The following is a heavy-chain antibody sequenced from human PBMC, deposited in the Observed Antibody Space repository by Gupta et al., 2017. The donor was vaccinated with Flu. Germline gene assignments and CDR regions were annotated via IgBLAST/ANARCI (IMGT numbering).Heavy chain of an antibody. D-gene: IGHD3-22*01. CDR1: GFTFSSYE. V-gene: IGHV3-48*03. Sequence: EVQLVDSGGGLVQPGGSLRLSCAASGFTFSSYEMNWVRQAPGKGLEWVSYISSSGSTIYYADSVKGRFTISRDNAKNSLYLQMNSLRAEDTAVYYCARDQYYDSSGYYLDYWGQGTLVTVSS. CDR2: ISSSGSTI. CDR3: ARDQYYDSSGYYLDY. J-gene: IGHJ4*02.